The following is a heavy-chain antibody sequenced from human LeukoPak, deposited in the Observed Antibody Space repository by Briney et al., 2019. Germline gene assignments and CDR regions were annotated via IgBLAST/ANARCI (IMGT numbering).Heavy chain of an antibody. J-gene: IGHJ4*02. CDR2: INPSGGST. V-gene: IGHV1-46*01. CDR3: ARDLYYYDSSGYYLDY. Sequence: ASVKVSCKASGYTFTSYYMHWVRQAPGQGLEWMGIINPSGGSTSYAQKFQGRVTMTRDTSTSTVCMELSSLRSEDTAVYYCARDLYYYDSSGYYLDYWGQGTLVTVSS. D-gene: IGHD3-22*01. CDR1: GYTFTSYY.